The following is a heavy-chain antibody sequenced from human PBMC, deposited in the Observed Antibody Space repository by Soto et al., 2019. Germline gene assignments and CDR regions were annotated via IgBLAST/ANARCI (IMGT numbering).Heavy chain of an antibody. D-gene: IGHD2-8*01. J-gene: IGHJ4*02. Sequence: LRLSCAASGFTFSSYAMGWVRQGPGKGLEWVAVVSIGGSTHYADSVRGRFTISRDNSKNTLSLQMNSLTAEDTAVYFCAKRHGAGGHFDYWGQGALVTVSS. V-gene: IGHV3-23*01. CDR1: GFTFSSYA. CDR2: VSIGGST. CDR3: AKRHGAGGHFDY.